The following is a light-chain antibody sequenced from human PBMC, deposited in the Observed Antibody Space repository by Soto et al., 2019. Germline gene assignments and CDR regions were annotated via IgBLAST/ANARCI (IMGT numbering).Light chain of an antibody. Sequence: DIQMTQSPSTLSASVGDRVTITCRASQSLNSWLAWYQQKPAKAPKLLIYKASILESGVPSRFSGSESGTEFTLTISSLQPDDFATYYCQQYRTYPLTFGRGTKVEIK. CDR1: QSLNSW. V-gene: IGKV1-5*03. CDR3: QQYRTYPLT. J-gene: IGKJ4*01. CDR2: KAS.